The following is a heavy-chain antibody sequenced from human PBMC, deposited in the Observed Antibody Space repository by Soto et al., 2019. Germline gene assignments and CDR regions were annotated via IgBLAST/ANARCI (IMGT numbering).Heavy chain of an antibody. CDR2: INRHGDST. J-gene: IGHJ4*02. Sequence: EVYLVESGGGVVRPGGSLRLSCVASGFGFDEYGMSWVRQGPGKGLEWVSGINRHGDSTGYADSVQGRFTISRDNAKNSLYLQMNGLRAEDTAFYYCARDHRWGYEYGDYGDSWGQGTLVTVSS. CDR3: ARDHRWGYEYGDYGDS. D-gene: IGHD4-17*01. CDR1: GFGFDEYG. V-gene: IGHV3-20*04.